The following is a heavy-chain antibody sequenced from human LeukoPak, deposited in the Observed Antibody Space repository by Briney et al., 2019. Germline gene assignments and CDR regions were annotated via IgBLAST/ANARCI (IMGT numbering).Heavy chain of an antibody. D-gene: IGHD3-22*01. CDR3: ARSLNYYDSSGYRRTYNWFDP. CDR1: GFTFSSYW. Sequence: GGSLRLSCAASGFTFSSYWMSWVRQAPGKGLEWVSAISGSGGSAYYADSVKGRFTISRDNAKNSLYLQMNSLRAEDTAVYYCARSLNYYDSSGYRRTYNWFDPWGQGTLVTVSS. CDR2: ISGSGGSA. V-gene: IGHV3-21*01. J-gene: IGHJ5*02.